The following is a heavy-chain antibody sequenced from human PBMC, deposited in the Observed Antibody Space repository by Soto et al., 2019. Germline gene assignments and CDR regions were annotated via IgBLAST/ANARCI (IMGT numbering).Heavy chain of an antibody. D-gene: IGHD2-15*01. CDR2: ISGSGGST. Sequence: ESGGGLVQPGGSLRLSCAASGFTFSSYAMSWVRQAPGKGLEWVSAISGSGGSTYYADSVKGRFTISRDNSKNTLYLQMNSLRAEDTAVYYCAKGAWDCSGGSCYSGYYFDYWGQGTLVTVSS. V-gene: IGHV3-23*01. CDR3: AKGAWDCSGGSCYSGYYFDY. J-gene: IGHJ4*02. CDR1: GFTFSSYA.